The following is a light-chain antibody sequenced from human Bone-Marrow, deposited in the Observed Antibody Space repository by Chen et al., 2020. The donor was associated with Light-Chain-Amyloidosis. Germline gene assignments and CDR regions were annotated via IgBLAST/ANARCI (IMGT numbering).Light chain of an antibody. CDR2: LGS. CDR3: MQALQTPLT. Sequence: DIVMTQSPLSLSVSPGEPATISCTSSQSLLYSNGYNYLDWYLQKPVQSPQRLIYLGSSRTPGVPDRFSGSGSGTDFTLKISRVEAEDVGVYYCMQALQTPLTFGPGTKVDLK. J-gene: IGKJ3*01. V-gene: IGKV2-28*01. CDR1: QSLLYSNGYNY.